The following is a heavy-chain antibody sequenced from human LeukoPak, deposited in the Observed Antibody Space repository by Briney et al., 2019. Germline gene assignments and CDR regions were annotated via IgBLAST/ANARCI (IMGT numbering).Heavy chain of an antibody. D-gene: IGHD3/OR15-3a*01. V-gene: IGHV1-69*13. Sequence: ASVKVSYKASRGTFSSYAISWVRQAPGQGLEWMGGIIPIFGTANYAQKFQGRVTITADESTSTAYMELSSLRSEDTAVYYCARGNGLDTYYYYYGMDVWGQGTTVTVSS. CDR2: IIPIFGTA. CDR1: RGTFSSYA. J-gene: IGHJ6*02. CDR3: ARGNGLDTYYYYYGMDV.